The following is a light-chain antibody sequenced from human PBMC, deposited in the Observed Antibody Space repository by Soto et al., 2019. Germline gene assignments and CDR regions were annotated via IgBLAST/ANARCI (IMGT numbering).Light chain of an antibody. CDR1: SSDVGSYNL. V-gene: IGLV2-23*01. Sequence: QSALTQPASVSGSHGQSITISCTGTSSDVGSYNLVSWYQQHPGKAPKLMIYEGSKRPSGVSNRFSGSKSGNTASLTVSGVPAEDEADYDCCSYAGSRGLVFGGGTKLTV. CDR2: EGS. CDR3: CSYAGSRGLV. J-gene: IGLJ2*01.